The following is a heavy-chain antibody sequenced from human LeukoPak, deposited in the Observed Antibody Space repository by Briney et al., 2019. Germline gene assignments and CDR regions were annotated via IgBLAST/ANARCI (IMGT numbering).Heavy chain of an antibody. V-gene: IGHV4-59*08. CDR1: GGSISGHY. D-gene: IGHD3-3*01. Sequence: SETLSLTCTVSGGSISGHYWSWIRQPPGKGLEWIGYIYYSGRTNYNPSLKSRVTISVDTSKNQFSLKLSSVTAADTAVYYCASSFDFWSGYYDYWGQGTLVTVSS. CDR3: ASSFDFWSGYYDY. CDR2: IYYSGRT. J-gene: IGHJ4*02.